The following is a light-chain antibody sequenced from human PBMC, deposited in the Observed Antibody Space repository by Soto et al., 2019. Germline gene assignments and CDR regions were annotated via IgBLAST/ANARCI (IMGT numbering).Light chain of an antibody. CDR3: QQRSNLPLT. CDR2: DAS. V-gene: IGKV3-11*01. Sequence: IVLTQSPATLSLSPAERATLSCRASQSVSSYLAWYQQKPGQAPRLLIYDASNRATGIPARFSGSGSGTDFTLTISSLEPEDFAVYYCQQRSNLPLTFGGGTKVDIK. CDR1: QSVSSY. J-gene: IGKJ4*01.